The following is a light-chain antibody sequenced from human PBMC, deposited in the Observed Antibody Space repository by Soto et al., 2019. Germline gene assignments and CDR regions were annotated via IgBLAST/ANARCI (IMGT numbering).Light chain of an antibody. CDR2: EVY. V-gene: IGLV2-8*01. Sequence: QSALTQPPSASGSPGQSVTISCTGTSSDVGGYNYVSWYQHHPDKAPKLIIYEVYKRPSGVPDRFSGSKSGNTASLTVSGLQAEDEAEYSCSSYAASDSFVVFGGGTKLTVL. CDR1: SSDVGGYNY. J-gene: IGLJ2*01. CDR3: SSYAASDSFVV.